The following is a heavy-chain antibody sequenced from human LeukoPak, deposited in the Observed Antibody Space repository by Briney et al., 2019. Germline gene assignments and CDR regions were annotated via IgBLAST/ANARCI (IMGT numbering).Heavy chain of an antibody. D-gene: IGHD1-26*01. CDR2: ISSSSSYI. V-gene: IGHV3-21*01. J-gene: IGHJ4*02. Sequence: GGSLRLSCATSGFTFSSYSMNWVRQAPGKGLEWVSSISSSSSYIYYADSVKGRFTISRDNAKNSLYLQMSSLRAEDTAVYYCATVGSTGYWGQGTLVTVSS. CDR1: GFTFSSYS. CDR3: ATVGSTGY.